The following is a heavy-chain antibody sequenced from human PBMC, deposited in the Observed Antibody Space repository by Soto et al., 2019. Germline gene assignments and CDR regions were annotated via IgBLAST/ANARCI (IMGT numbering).Heavy chain of an antibody. J-gene: IGHJ6*02. Sequence: GGSLRLSCAASGFTFSSYAMSWVRQAPGKGLEWVSAISGSGGSTYYADSVKGRFTISRDNSKNTLYLQMNSLRAEDTAVYYCAIIRIALNHTELMAVWSQGTTDIGSS. CDR1: GFTFSSYA. D-gene: IGHD6-13*01. V-gene: IGHV3-23*01. CDR3: AIIRIALNHTELMAV. CDR2: ISGSGGST.